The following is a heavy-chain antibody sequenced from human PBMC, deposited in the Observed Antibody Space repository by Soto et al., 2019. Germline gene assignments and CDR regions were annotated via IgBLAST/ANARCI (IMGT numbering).Heavy chain of an antibody. V-gene: IGHV1-69*13. CDR1: GGTFSSYA. CDR2: IIPIFGTA. CDR3: ARGGAEQAAAASDYFDY. J-gene: IGHJ4*02. Sequence: SVKVSWKASGGTFSSYAISWVRQAPGQGLEWMGGIIPIFGTANYAQKFQGRVTITADESTSTAYMELSSLRSEDTAVYYCARGGAEQAAAASDYFDYWGQGTLVTVSS. D-gene: IGHD6-13*01.